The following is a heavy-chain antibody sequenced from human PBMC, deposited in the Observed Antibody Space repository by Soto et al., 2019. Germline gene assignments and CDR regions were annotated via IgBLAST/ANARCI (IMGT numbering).Heavy chain of an antibody. D-gene: IGHD1-26*01. CDR3: ARAEYWDRNSKRRHQP. CDR2: IYYSGPT. CDR1: GGSINSHY. Sequence: SETLSLTCTVSGGSINSHYWSWIRQPPGKGLEWLGYIYYSGPTIYNPSLKSRVTISLDTARDQFSLELSSVTAADTAIYYCARAEYWDRNSKRRHQPWGQRILLPVSS. J-gene: IGHJ5*02. V-gene: IGHV4-59*11.